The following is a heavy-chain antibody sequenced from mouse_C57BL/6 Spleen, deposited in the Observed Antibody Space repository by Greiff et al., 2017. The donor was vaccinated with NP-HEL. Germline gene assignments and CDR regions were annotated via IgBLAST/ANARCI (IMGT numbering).Heavy chain of an antibody. Sequence: VQLQQPGAEMVKPGASVKLSCKASGYTFSSYWMHWVKQRPGQGLEWIGMIHPNSGSTNYNEKFKSKATLTVDKSSSTAYMQLSSLTSEDSAVYYCAKGDYYGSRYGYFDVWGTGTTVTVSS. CDR3: AKGDYYGSRYGYFDV. CDR1: GYTFSSYW. V-gene: IGHV1-64*01. D-gene: IGHD1-1*01. CDR2: IHPNSGST. J-gene: IGHJ1*03.